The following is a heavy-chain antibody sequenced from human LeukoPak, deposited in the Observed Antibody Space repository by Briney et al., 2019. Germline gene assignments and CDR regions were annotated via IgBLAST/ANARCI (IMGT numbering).Heavy chain of an antibody. CDR3: AKAYYCSSTSCLDAFDI. J-gene: IGHJ3*02. CDR1: GFTFDDYA. D-gene: IGHD2-2*01. V-gene: IGHV3-9*03. CDR2: ISWNSGSI. Sequence: GGSLRLSCAASGFTFDDYAMHWVRQAPGKGLEWVSGISWNSGSIGYADSVKGRFTISRDNAKNSLYLQMNSLRAEDMALYYCAKAYYCSSTSCLDAFDIWGQGTVVTVSS.